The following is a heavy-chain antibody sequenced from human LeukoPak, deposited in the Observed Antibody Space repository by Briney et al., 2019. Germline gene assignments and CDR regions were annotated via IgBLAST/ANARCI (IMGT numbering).Heavy chain of an antibody. D-gene: IGHD4-17*01. Sequence: GGSLRLSCAASGFTFSSYEMNWVRQAPGKGLEWLSYVSSSGTTMYYADSVKGRFTISRDNARNSLFLQMNSLRAEDTAVYYCASPMTTVTTNAFDIWGQGTMVTVSS. CDR3: ASPMTTVTTNAFDI. CDR2: VSSSGTTM. V-gene: IGHV3-48*03. J-gene: IGHJ3*02. CDR1: GFTFSSYE.